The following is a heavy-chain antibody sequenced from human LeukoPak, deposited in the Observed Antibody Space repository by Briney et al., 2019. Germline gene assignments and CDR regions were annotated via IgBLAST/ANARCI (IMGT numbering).Heavy chain of an antibody. CDR2: IYYSGST. CDR3: ARERGGYFDY. J-gene: IGHJ4*02. D-gene: IGHD2-15*01. Sequence: SETLSLTCTVSGGSISSSSYYWGWIRQPPGTGLEWIGSIYYSGSTYYNPSLKSRVTISVDTSKNQFSLKLSSVTAADTAVYYCARERGGYFDYWGQGTLVTVSS. V-gene: IGHV4-39*02. CDR1: GGSISSSSYY.